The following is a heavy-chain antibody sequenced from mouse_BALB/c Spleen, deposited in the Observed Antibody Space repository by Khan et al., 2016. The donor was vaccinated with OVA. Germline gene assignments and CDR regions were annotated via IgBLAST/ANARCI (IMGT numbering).Heavy chain of an antibody. CDR1: AFTFSSFS. CDR2: ISSGGDNT. Sequence: EVELVESGGGLVKPGGSLKLSCAASAFTFSSFSMSWVRQTPEKRLEWVAAISSGGDNTFYPDSVTGRFTISRDNAMNNLSLQMSSLRSEDTALYYCARSNYGTFAYWGQGTLVTVSA. D-gene: IGHD2-1*01. J-gene: IGHJ3*01. CDR3: ARSNYGTFAY. V-gene: IGHV5-9*03.